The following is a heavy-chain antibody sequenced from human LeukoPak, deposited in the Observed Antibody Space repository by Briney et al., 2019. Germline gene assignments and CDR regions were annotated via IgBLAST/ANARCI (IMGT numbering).Heavy chain of an antibody. J-gene: IGHJ4*02. CDR3: ARAAAGREYFDY. CDR2: ISSSGSTI. V-gene: IGHV3-11*01. CDR1: RFTFNVYY. D-gene: IGHD6-13*01. Sequence: PGGSLRLSCAASRFTFNVYYMSWIPHAPGGGLEWVSYISSSGSTIYYADSVKGGFTISRDNAKNSLYLQMNSLRAEDTAVYYCARAAAGREYFDYWGQGTLVTVSS.